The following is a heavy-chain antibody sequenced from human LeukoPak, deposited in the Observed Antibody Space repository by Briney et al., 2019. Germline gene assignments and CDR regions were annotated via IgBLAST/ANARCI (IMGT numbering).Heavy chain of an antibody. V-gene: IGHV1-2*02. CDR2: ITPSGGT. D-gene: IGHD3-16*01. CDR1: GYTFTSYA. J-gene: IGHJ4*02. CDR3: ARGDWGRYFDY. Sequence: ASVKVSCKASGYTFTSYAIHWVRQAPGQGLEWMGWITPSGGTNYPQKFQGRVAITWDTSITTAYMDLSSLRSEDTAVYYCARGDWGRYFDYWGQGTLVTVSS.